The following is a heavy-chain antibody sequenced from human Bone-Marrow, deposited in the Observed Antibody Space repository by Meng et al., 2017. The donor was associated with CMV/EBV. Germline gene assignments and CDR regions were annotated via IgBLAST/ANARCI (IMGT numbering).Heavy chain of an antibody. CDR1: GFTFSSYW. J-gene: IGHJ4*02. CDR3: ARDGVGYVAYWYFDY. V-gene: IGHV3-48*03. D-gene: IGHD3-9*01. CDR2: ISSSGSMK. Sequence: GESLKISCAVSGFTFSSYWMTWVRQAPGKGLEWISYISSSGSMKYYADSVKGRFIISRDNAKNSLFLQMNSLIAEDTAIYYCARDGVGYVAYWYFDYWCEGTLVTVSS.